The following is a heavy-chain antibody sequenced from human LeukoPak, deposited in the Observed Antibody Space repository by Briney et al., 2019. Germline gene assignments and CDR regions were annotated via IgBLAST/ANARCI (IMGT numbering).Heavy chain of an antibody. Sequence: GGSLRLXCAASGFTFSSYAMSWVRQAPGKGLEWVSAISGSGGSTYYADSVKGRFTISRDNSKNTLYLQMNSLRAEDTAVYHCAKGLIEGYYDSSGYYDYWGQGTLVTVSS. D-gene: IGHD3-22*01. J-gene: IGHJ4*02. CDR1: GFTFSSYA. CDR2: ISGSGGST. V-gene: IGHV3-23*01. CDR3: AKGLIEGYYDSSGYYDY.